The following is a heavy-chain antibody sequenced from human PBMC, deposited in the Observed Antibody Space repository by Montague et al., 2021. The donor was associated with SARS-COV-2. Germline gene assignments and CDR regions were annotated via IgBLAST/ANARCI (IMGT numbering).Heavy chain of an antibody. CDR2: IYTSGST. J-gene: IGHJ6*03. D-gene: IGHD3-3*01. CDR3: AREAGITIFGVAPAGYYYYMDV. CDR1: GGSISSYY. Sequence: SETLSLTCTVSGGSISSYYWSWIRQPAGKGLEWIWRIYTSGSTNYNPSLKSRVTMSVDTSKNQFSLKLSSVTAADTAVYYCAREAGITIFGVAPAGYYYYMDVWGKGTTVTVSS. V-gene: IGHV4-4*07.